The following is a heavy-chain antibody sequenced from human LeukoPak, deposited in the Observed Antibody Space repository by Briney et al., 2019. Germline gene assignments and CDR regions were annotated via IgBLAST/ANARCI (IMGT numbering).Heavy chain of an antibody. CDR3: ATYCSSASCISV. V-gene: IGHV3-21*01. J-gene: IGHJ4*02. D-gene: IGHD2-2*01. Sequence: PGGSLRLSCAASGFTFSSYSMNWVRQAPGKGLEWVSSISSSSSYIYYADSVKGRFTISRDNAKNSLYLQMNSLRAEDTAVYYCATYCSSASCISVWGQGTLVTVSS. CDR2: ISSSSSYI. CDR1: GFTFSSYS.